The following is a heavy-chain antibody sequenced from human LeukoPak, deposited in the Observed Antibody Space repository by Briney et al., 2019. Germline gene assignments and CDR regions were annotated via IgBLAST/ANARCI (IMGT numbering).Heavy chain of an antibody. CDR1: GGSISSYY. Sequence: SETLSLTCSVSGGSISSYYWSWIRQPPGNGLEWIGYVSTNGNTNYNPSLKSRVTISLDTSKNQLSLKLRSVTAADTAVYYCAGHHPRNTVDFWGQGTLVTVSS. V-gene: IGHV4-59*08. CDR3: AGHHPRNTVDF. CDR2: VSTNGNT. J-gene: IGHJ4*02. D-gene: IGHD2-8*02.